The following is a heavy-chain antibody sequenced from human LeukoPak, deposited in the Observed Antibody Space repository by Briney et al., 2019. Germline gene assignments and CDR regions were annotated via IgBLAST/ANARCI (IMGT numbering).Heavy chain of an antibody. CDR3: ARDQSSGIYCSGGSCSFDY. CDR1: GLTFNSYW. D-gene: IGHD2-15*01. Sequence: PGGSLRLSCAASGLTFNSYWMHWVRQVAGKGLVWVARINGDASNTTYADSVKGRFTISRDNSKNTLYLQMNSLRAEDTAVYYCARDQSSGIYCSGGSCSFDYWGQGTLVTVSS. J-gene: IGHJ4*02. V-gene: IGHV3-74*03. CDR2: INGDASNT.